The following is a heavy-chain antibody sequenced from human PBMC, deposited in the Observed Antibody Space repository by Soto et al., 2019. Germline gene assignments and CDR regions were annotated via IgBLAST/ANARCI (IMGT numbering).Heavy chain of an antibody. CDR1: GGSISSGDYY. Sequence: QVQLQESGPGLVKPSQTLSLTCTVSGGSISSGDYYWSWIRQPPGKGLEWIGYIYYSGSTYYNPPLTRAVTISVDTSKTQFSRTLSPVTAPASAMYYWARGEGDYGGGQYYFDYWGQGTLFSVSS. CDR3: ARGEGDYGGGQYYFDY. D-gene: IGHD4-17*01. CDR2: IYYSGST. J-gene: IGHJ4*02. V-gene: IGHV4-30-4*01.